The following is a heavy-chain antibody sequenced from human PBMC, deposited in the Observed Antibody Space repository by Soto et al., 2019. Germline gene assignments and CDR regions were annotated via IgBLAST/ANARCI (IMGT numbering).Heavy chain of an antibody. Sequence: GSLRLSCAASGFTFSNAWMNWVRQAPGKGLEWVGRIKSKTDGGTTDYAAPVKGRFTISRDDSKNTLYLQMNSLKTEDTAVYYCTTVRYSGYDYPHYYSGMDVWGQGTTVTVSS. J-gene: IGHJ6*02. CDR3: TTVRYSGYDYPHYYSGMDV. D-gene: IGHD5-12*01. V-gene: IGHV3-15*07. CDR1: GFTFSNAW. CDR2: IKSKTDGGTT.